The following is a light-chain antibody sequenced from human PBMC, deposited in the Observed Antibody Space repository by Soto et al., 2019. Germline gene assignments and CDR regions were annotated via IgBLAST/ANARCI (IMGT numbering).Light chain of an antibody. V-gene: IGLV2-8*01. Sequence: QSVLTQPPYASGTPGQSVTISCTGSSRDVGAYANVAWYEQHPGKAPKLIIYEVNKRPSGVPDRFSGSKSGNTASLTVSGLQAEDEADYYCSSYAGSNTLVFGGGTKLTVL. CDR2: EVN. J-gene: IGLJ2*01. CDR1: SRDVGAYAN. CDR3: SSYAGSNTLV.